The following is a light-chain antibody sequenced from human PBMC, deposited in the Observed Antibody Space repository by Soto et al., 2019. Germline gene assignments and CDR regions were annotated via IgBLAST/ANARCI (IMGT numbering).Light chain of an antibody. V-gene: IGLV7-46*01. CDR3: LFSYSGARV. CDR2: DTN. CDR1: TGAVTSSHY. J-gene: IGLJ2*01. Sequence: QAVVTQEPSLTVSPGGTVTLTCGFTTGAVTSSHYPYWFQQKPGQAPRTLIYDTNNKHSWTPARFSGSLLGGKAALTLSGAQPEDEADYYCLFSYSGARVFGGGIKLTVL.